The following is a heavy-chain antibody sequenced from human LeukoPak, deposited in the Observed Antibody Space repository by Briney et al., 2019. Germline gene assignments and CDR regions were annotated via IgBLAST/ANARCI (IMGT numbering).Heavy chain of an antibody. CDR3: ARFGNPGYYFAS. V-gene: IGHV3-53*01. CDR2: IYSGGRT. D-gene: IGHD4-23*01. CDR1: GFTVSSNY. J-gene: IGHJ4*02. Sequence: GGSLRLSCAASGFTVSSNYMSWVRHAPGKGLEWVSVIYSGGRTYYADSVKGRFTISRDNSKNTLYLQMNSLRAEDTAVYYCARFGNPGYYFASWGQGTLVTVSS.